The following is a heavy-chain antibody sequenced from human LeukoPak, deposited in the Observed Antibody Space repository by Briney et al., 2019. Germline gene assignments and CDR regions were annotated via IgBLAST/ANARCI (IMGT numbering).Heavy chain of an antibody. J-gene: IGHJ4*02. CDR3: AKGVVVAPDVTPFDY. V-gene: IGHV3-21*01. CDR1: ALTFTIHS. CDR2: ISSSSNYI. D-gene: IGHD2-2*01. Sequence: SLRLSCAAFALTFTIHSMNWDRHAQGKGREWVSSISSSSNYIYYADSMKGRFTISRENAKNSLYLQMNSLRAEDTAVYYCAKGVVVAPDVTPFDYWGKRALVT.